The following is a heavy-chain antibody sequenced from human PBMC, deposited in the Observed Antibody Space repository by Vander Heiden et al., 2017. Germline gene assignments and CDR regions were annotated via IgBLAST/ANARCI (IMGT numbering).Heavy chain of an antibody. Sequence: EVQLVESGGGLVKPGGSLRLSCAASGFTFSSYSMNWVRQARGKGLEWVSSISSSSSYIYYADSVKGRFTISRDNAKNSLYLQMNSLRAEDTAVYYCASLPAAAGTGPFDYWGQGTLVTVSS. V-gene: IGHV3-21*01. D-gene: IGHD6-13*01. CDR2: ISSSSSYI. CDR3: ASLPAAAGTGPFDY. J-gene: IGHJ4*02. CDR1: GFTFSSYS.